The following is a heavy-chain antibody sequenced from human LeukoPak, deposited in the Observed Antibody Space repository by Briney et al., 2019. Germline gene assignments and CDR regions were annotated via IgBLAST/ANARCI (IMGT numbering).Heavy chain of an antibody. CDR1: GFTFSSYA. V-gene: IGHV3-23*01. J-gene: IGHJ5*02. CDR3: AKDLRYCSTTRCYKEWFDP. Sequence: GGSLSLSCAASGFTFSSYAMTWVRQAPGKGLEWVSAISGSGGGTYYADSVKGRFTISRDNSKSTLFLQMNSLRAEDTAIYYCAKDLRYCSTTRCYKEWFDPWGQGTLVTVSS. D-gene: IGHD2-2*02. CDR2: ISGSGGGT.